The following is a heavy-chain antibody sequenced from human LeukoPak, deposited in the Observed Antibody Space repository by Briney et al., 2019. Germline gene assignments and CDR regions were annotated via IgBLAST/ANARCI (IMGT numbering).Heavy chain of an antibody. CDR1: GFTFSSYW. Sequence: HPGGSLRLSCAASGFTFSSYWMSWVRQAPGKGLEWVANIKQDGSEKYYVDSVKGRFTISRDNAKNSLYLQMNSLRAEDTAVYYCARGDYGDYEDYYGMDVWGQGTTVTVSS. V-gene: IGHV3-7*04. CDR3: ARGDYGDYEDYYGMDV. CDR2: IKQDGSEK. J-gene: IGHJ6*02. D-gene: IGHD4-17*01.